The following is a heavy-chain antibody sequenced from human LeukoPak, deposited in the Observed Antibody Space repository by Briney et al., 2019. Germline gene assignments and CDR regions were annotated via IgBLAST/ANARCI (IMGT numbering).Heavy chain of an antibody. J-gene: IGHJ5*02. CDR3: AKANSGSYRLYNWFDP. V-gene: IGHV3-23*01. CDR2: ISGSGGST. Sequence: GGSLRLSCAASGFTFSSYAMSWVRQAPGKGLEWVSAISGSGGSTYYADSVKGRFTISRDSSKNTLYLQMNSLRAEDTAVYYCAKANSGSYRLYNWFDPWGQGTLVTVSS. CDR1: GFTFSSYA. D-gene: IGHD1-26*01.